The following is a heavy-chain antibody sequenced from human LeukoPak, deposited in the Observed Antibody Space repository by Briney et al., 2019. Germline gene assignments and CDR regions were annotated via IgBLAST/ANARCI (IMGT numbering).Heavy chain of an antibody. CDR3: AKDSAKKYDDY. J-gene: IGHJ4*02. CDR2: ISGSGGST. Sequence: GGTLRLSCAASGFTFSSYGMSWVRQAPGKGLEWVSAISGSGGSTYYADSVKGRFTISRENSKNTLYLQMNSLRAEDTAVYYCAKDSAKKYDDYWGQGTLVTVSS. CDR1: GFTFSSYG. V-gene: IGHV3-23*01. D-gene: IGHD2/OR15-2a*01.